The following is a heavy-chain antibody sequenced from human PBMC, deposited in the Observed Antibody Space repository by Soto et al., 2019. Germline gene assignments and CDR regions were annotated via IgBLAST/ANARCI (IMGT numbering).Heavy chain of an antibody. J-gene: IGHJ6*02. V-gene: IGHV1-69*13. CDR1: GGTFLSYA. Sequence: SVQVSCQASGGTFLSYAIRLVRQAPVQVLEWMGGIIPIFGTANYAQKFQGRVTITADESTSTAYMELSSLRSEDTAVYYCATILPDSWSGYPYRGMDVWGQGTTVTVSS. CDR2: IIPIFGTA. CDR3: ATILPDSWSGYPYRGMDV. D-gene: IGHD3-3*01.